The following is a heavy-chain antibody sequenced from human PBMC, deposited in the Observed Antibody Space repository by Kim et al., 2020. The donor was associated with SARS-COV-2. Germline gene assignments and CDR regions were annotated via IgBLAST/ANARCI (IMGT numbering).Heavy chain of an antibody. D-gene: IGHD2-15*01. V-gene: IGHV7-4-1*02. Sequence: ASVKVSCKASGYTFTTYAINWVRQAPGQGLEWMGWINTNTGNPTYAQGFTGRFVSSLDSSVSTAYLQISSLKAEDSAVYYCVRDQAVAASFNWLDPWGLGTLVTVAS. J-gene: IGHJ5*02. CDR1: GYTFTTYA. CDR2: INTNTGNP. CDR3: VRDQAVAASFNWLDP.